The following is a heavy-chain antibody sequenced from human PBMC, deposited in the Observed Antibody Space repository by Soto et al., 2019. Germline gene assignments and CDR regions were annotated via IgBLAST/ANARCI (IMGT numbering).Heavy chain of an antibody. J-gene: IGHJ3*02. CDR2: LRSKVDGATT. V-gene: IGHV3-15*07. CDR3: TTVTLWFGELLDAFDI. Sequence: GGSLRLSCTASGFTFSNAWMNWVRQAPGKGLEWVGRLRSKVDGATTDYAAPVKGRFTISRDDSKNTLYLQMNSLKTEDTAVYYCTTVTLWFGELLDAFDIWGQGTMVTVSS. D-gene: IGHD3-10*01. CDR1: GFTFSNAW.